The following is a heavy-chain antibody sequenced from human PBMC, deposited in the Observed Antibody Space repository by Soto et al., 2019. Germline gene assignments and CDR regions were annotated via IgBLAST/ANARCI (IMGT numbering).Heavy chain of an antibody. Sequence: GASVKVSCKASGGTFSSYTISWVRQAPGQGLEWMGRIIPILGIANYAQKFQGRVTITADKSTSTAYMELSSLRSEDTAVYYCAREATYYYDSSGYFLRWGQGTLVTVSS. CDR1: GGTFSSYT. CDR3: AREATYYYDSSGYFLR. V-gene: IGHV1-69*04. CDR2: IIPILGIA. J-gene: IGHJ4*02. D-gene: IGHD3-22*01.